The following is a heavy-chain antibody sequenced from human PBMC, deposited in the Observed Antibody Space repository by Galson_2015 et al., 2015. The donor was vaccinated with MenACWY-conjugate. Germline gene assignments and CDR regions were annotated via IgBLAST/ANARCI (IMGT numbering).Heavy chain of an antibody. D-gene: IGHD5-24*01. CDR2: IYPGDSDT. V-gene: IGHV5-51*01. CDR3: ARHRNGYTIDS. J-gene: IGHJ5*01. CDR1: GYTFTTYW. Sequence: QSGAEVKKPGESLKISCKGSGYTFTTYWIAWVRQMPGKGLEWMGIIYPGDSDTRYSPSFQGLVTISADKSITTAYLQWSSLKASDTAIDYCARHRNGYTIDSWGQGTLVTVSS.